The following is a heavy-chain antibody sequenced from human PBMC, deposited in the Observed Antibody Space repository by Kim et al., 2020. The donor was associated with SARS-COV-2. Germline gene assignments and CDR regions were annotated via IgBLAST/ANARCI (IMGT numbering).Heavy chain of an antibody. D-gene: IGHD3-10*01. CDR1: GGSFSGYY. Sequence: SETLSLTCAVYGGSFSGYYWSWIRQPPGKGLEWIGEINHSGSTNYNPSLKSRVTISVDTSKNQFSLKLSSVTAADTAVYYCARGLGGMVRGGSWFDPWGQGTLVTVSS. CDR3: ARGLGGMVRGGSWFDP. CDR2: INHSGST. J-gene: IGHJ5*02. V-gene: IGHV4-34*01.